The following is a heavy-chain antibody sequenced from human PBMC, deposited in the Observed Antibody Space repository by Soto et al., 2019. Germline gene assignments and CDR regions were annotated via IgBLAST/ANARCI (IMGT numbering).Heavy chain of an antibody. CDR2: INGEGSRS. J-gene: IGHJ6*02. V-gene: IGHV3-74*01. Sequence: EVQLVESGGGLVQPGGSLRLSCATSGFTFSDYWIHWVRQAPGKGLVWVSRINGEGSRSDYADSVKGRFTIYRDNAENTVYLQMNSLSAEDTAVYFCARGIRGKYGMDVWGHGTTIPVSS. CDR3: ARGIRGKYGMDV. D-gene: IGHD3-10*01. CDR1: GFTFSDYW.